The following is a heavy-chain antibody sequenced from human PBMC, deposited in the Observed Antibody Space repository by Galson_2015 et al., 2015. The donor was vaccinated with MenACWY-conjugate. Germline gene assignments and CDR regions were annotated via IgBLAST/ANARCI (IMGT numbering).Heavy chain of an antibody. D-gene: IGHD5-24*01. J-gene: IGHJ6*02. V-gene: IGHV6-1*01. CDR2: TYFRFGWFN. CDR1: GDSVSRSSAA. Sequence: CAISGDSVSRSSAAWNWIRQSPSRGLEWLGRTYFRFGWFNDYAESVKSRITIEADTSKNQFSLHLNSVTPDDTAVYYCTTGDGYNLRHRSASRSYSNGMDVWGQGTTVTVSS. CDR3: TTGDGYNLRHRSASRSYSNGMDV.